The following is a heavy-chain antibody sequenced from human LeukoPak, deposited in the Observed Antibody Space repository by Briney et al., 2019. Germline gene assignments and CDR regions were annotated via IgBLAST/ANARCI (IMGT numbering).Heavy chain of an antibody. D-gene: IGHD3-10*01. CDR1: GGSFSDYY. J-gene: IGHJ4*02. CDR2: INHSGST. V-gene: IGHV4-34*01. CDR3: ARGQGSYYGSGALGY. Sequence: PSETLSLTCAVYGGSFSDYYWSWIRQPPGKGLEWIGEINHSGSTNYNPSLKSRVTISVDTSKNQFSLKLSSVTAADTAVYYCARGQGSYYGSGALGYWGQGTLVTVSS.